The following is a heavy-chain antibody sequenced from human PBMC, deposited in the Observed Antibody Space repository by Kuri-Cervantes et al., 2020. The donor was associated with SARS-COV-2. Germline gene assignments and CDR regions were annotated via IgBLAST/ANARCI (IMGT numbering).Heavy chain of an antibody. V-gene: IGHV1-3*01. J-gene: IGHJ6*02. CDR2: INAGNGNT. CDR3: ARGPNMVRGVMAYYYGLDV. D-gene: IGHD3-10*01. Sequence: ASVKVSCKASGYTFTSYAMHWVRQAPGQRLEWMGWINAGNGNTKYSQKFQGRVTITRDTSAGTAYMELSSLRSEDTAVYYFARGPNMVRGVMAYYYGLDVWGQGTTVTSP. CDR1: GYTFTSYA.